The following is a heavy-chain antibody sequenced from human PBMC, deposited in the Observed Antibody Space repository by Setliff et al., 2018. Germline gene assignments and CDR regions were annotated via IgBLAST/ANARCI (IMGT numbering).Heavy chain of an antibody. CDR1: GGSFSGYY. D-gene: IGHD3-10*01. Sequence: PSETLSLTCAVYGGSFSGYYWNWIRQAPGKGLEWSGEINHRGTTSYTPSLKGRVTISVDTSRNQFSLKLSSVTATDTAIYYCARHVGIRGRGYNYYYYYMDVWGKGTTVTVSS. V-gene: IGHV4-34*01. CDR2: INHRGTT. J-gene: IGHJ6*03. CDR3: ARHVGIRGRGYNYYYYYMDV.